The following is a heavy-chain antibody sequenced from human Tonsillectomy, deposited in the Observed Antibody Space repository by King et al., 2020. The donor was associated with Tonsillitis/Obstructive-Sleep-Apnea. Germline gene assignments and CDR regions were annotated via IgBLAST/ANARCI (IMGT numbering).Heavy chain of an antibody. CDR2: ISYDGSNK. CDR3: AKVYGDYVPDALDI. J-gene: IGHJ3*02. Sequence: VQLVESGGGVVQPGRSLRLSCAASGVTFSSYGMHWVRQAPGKGLEWVAVISYDGSNKYYADSVKGRFTISRDNSTNTLCLTMNSLRAEDTALYYCAKVYGDYVPDALDIWGQGTMVTVSS. CDR1: GVTFSSYG. V-gene: IGHV3-30*18. D-gene: IGHD4-17*01.